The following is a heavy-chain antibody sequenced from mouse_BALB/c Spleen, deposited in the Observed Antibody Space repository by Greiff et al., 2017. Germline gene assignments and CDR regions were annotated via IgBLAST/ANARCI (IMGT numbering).Heavy chain of an antibody. CDR3: ARLYGSSYYYAMDY. CDR1: GFTFSSYT. V-gene: IGHV5-12-2*01. D-gene: IGHD1-1*01. CDR2: ISNGGGST. Sequence: DVMLVESGGGLVQPGGSLKLSCAASGFTFSSYTMSWVRQTPEKRLEWVAYISNGGGSTYYPDTVKGRFTISRDNAKNTLYLQMSSLKSEDTAMYYCARLYGSSYYYAMDYWGQGTSVTVSS. J-gene: IGHJ4*01.